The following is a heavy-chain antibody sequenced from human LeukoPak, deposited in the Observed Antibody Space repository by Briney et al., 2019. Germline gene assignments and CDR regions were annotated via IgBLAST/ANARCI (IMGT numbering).Heavy chain of an antibody. D-gene: IGHD2/OR15-2a*01. Sequence: SETLSLTCIVPGGYTGSHYWSWIRQPAGEGLEWIGRISPSGTTHYNPSLGSRVTMSVDTSKKYFSLRLSSVTDEHRARFYCARDFYASAFYIWFDPWGQGIMVTVSS. V-gene: IGHV4-4*07. CDR2: ISPSGTT. CDR3: ARDFYASAFYIWFDP. J-gene: IGHJ5*02. CDR1: GGYTGSHY.